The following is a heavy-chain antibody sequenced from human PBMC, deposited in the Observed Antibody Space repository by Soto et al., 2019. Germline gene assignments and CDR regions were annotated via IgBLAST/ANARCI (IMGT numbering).Heavy chain of an antibody. Sequence: QVQLVQSGAEMKKPGASVKVSCKASGYSFTSYVITWVRQAPGQGLEWMGWISAYNGNTNYAQKLQGRVTMTTDTSTSTAYMELRSLRSDDTAVYYCARGGTIFGLGYYVMDVWGQGTTVIVSS. CDR3: ARGGTIFGLGYYVMDV. D-gene: IGHD3-3*01. CDR1: GYSFTSYV. J-gene: IGHJ6*02. CDR2: ISAYNGNT. V-gene: IGHV1-18*01.